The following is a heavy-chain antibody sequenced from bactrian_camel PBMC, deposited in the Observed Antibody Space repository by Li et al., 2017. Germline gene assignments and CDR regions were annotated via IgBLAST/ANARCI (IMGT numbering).Heavy chain of an antibody. Sequence: QVQLVESGGGSVQAGESMRLSCVASGFTESGNYVAWIRQAPGKGREGVATIDPGGNPNYVDSVKGRFTISKDNANNTMYLEMNSLQLEDTNMYYCAAGSLMRCRADVPHSLYTSWGQGTQVTVS. CDR1: GFTESGNY. V-gene: IGHV3S28*01. J-gene: IGHJ4*01. CDR2: IDPGGNP. CDR3: AAGSLMRCRADVPHSLYTS. D-gene: IGHD5*01.